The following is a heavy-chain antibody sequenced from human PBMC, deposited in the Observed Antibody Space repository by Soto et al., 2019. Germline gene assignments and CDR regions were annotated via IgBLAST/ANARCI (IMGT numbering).Heavy chain of an antibody. J-gene: IGHJ4*02. Sequence: GGSLRLSCGASGLTFSIHATSWVRQAPGKGLEWVSGISGNGRITHYADSVKGRFTTSRDNSKNTLYLQMDSLRVEDTAVYYCAKDLSYWGYWGQGVLVTVSS. CDR1: GLTFSIHA. D-gene: IGHD5-18*01. V-gene: IGHV3-23*01. CDR3: AKDLSYWGY. CDR2: ISGNGRIT.